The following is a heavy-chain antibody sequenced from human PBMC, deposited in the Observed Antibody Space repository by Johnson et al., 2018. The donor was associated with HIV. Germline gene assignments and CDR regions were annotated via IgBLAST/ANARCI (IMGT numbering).Heavy chain of an antibody. V-gene: IGHV3-33*03. CDR3: TGGWYNLSAFDI. J-gene: IGHJ3*02. CDR2: ISFAGVKK. CDR1: GFTFSSYG. Sequence: QVQLVESGGGVVQPGRSLRLSCAASGFTFSSYGMAWVRQAPGKGLEWVTVISFAGVKKYYVDSVKGRFTISRDNAKNSLYLQMNSLRAEDTAVYYCTGGWYNLSAFDIWGQGTMVTVSS. D-gene: IGHD6-19*01.